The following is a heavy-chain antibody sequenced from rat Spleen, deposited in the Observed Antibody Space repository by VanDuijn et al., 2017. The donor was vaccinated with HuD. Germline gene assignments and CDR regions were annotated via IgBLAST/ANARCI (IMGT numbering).Heavy chain of an antibody. Sequence: EVQLVESDGGLVQPGRSLKLSCAVSGFTFSDYYMAWVRQAPTKGLEWVASISYDGSSTYYRDSVKGRFTISRDNAKSTLYLQMDSLRSEDTATYYCARHSGMLDYWGQGVMVTVSS. CDR1: GFTFSDYY. V-gene: IGHV5-29*01. CDR3: ARHSGMLDY. D-gene: IGHD1-4*01. CDR2: ISYDGSST. J-gene: IGHJ2*01.